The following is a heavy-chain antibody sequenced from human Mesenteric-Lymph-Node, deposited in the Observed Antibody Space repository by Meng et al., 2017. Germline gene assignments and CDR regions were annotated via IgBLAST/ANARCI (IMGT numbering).Heavy chain of an antibody. V-gene: IGHV1-18*04. D-gene: IGHD1-14*01. CDR1: GYTFTGYY. CDR2: ISAYNGNT. Sequence: QVQLVQPGAELRKSGASVKVSCKASGYTFTGYYIHWVRQAPGQGLEWMGWISAYNGNTNYAQKLQGRVTMTTDTSTSTAYMELRSLRSDDTAVYYCVRALRGIRGNWFDPWGQGTLVTVSS. CDR3: VRALRGIRGNWFDP. J-gene: IGHJ5*02.